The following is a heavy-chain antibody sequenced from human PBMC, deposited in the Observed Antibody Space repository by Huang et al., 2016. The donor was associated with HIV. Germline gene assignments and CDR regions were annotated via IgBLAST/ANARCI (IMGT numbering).Heavy chain of an antibody. CDR3: ARQSNQYYYGSGSHNWFDP. CDR1: GGSISRSTYY. V-gene: IGHV4-39*01. Sequence: QLQLQESGPGLVKPSETLSLTCTVSGGSISRSTYYWGWIRPPPGKGLEWIGSIDYSGTTYKNPSLKSRVTISVDTSKNQFSVKLSSVTAADTAVYYCARQSNQYYYGSGSHNWFDPWGQGTLVTVSS. CDR2: IDYSGTT. J-gene: IGHJ5*02. D-gene: IGHD3-10*01.